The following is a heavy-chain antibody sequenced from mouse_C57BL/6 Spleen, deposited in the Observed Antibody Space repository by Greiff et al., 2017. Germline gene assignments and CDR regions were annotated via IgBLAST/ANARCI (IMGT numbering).Heavy chain of an antibody. Sequence: EVQLQQSGAELVKPGASVKLSCTASGFNIKDYYMHWVKQRTEQGLEWIGRIDPEDGGSKYAPKFQGKATITAAPSSTTAYLQLSSLTYEDTAVYYCARGGYGSFYYLDYWGQGTTLTVAS. V-gene: IGHV14-2*01. CDR2: IDPEDGGS. CDR3: ARGGYGSFYYLDY. D-gene: IGHD1-1*01. CDR1: GFNIKDYY. J-gene: IGHJ2*01.